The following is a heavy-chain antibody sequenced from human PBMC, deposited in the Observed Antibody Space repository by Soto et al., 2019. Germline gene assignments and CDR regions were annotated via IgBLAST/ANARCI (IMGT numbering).Heavy chain of an antibody. Sequence: GESLKISCNGSGYSFISYWIGWVRQMPGKGLELMGIIYAGDSEIRYSPSFQGQVTISVDRAMSTAYLQWRSLKASDTAMYYCSRHTSDRYGPELWGQVTLVTVSS. V-gene: IGHV5-51*01. CDR3: SRHTSDRYGPEL. J-gene: IGHJ4*02. CDR2: IYAGDSEI. CDR1: GYSFISYW. D-gene: IGHD3-10*01.